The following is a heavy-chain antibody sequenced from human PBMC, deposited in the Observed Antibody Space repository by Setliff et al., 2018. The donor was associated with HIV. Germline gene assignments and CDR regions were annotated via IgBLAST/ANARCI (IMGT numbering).Heavy chain of an antibody. CDR3: AKTPSNWGITGGMDV. J-gene: IGHJ6*02. CDR1: GFAFGDHT. D-gene: IGHD7-27*01. V-gene: IGHV3-43*01. Sequence: SLKISCAASGFAFGDHTVHWVRQFPGKGLEWVALITWDSTITDYSESVKGRFTISRDNSQSSLYLQMNSLKTEDSALYHCAKTPSNWGITGGMDVWGQGTTVTVSS. CDR2: ITWDSTIT.